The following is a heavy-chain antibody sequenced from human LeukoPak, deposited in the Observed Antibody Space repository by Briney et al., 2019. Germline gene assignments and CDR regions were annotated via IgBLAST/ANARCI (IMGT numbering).Heavy chain of an antibody. CDR2: ISGSGGST. D-gene: IGHD6-6*01. J-gene: IGHJ6*02. V-gene: IGHV3-23*01. CDR1: GFTFSSYA. CDR3: AKVSSSYYYYGMDV. Sequence: GGSLRLSCAASGFTFSSYAMSWVRQAPGKGLEWVSAISGSGGSTYYADSVKGRSTISRDNSKNTLYLQMNSLRAEDTAVYYCAKVSSSYYYYGMDVWGQGTTVTVSS.